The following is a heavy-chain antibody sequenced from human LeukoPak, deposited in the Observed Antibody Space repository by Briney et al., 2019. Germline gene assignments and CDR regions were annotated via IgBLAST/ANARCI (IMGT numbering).Heavy chain of an antibody. V-gene: IGHV1-18*01. D-gene: IGHD3-3*01. CDR3: AGGSSNYDFWSGYLWYFDY. Sequence: AASVKVSCKASGYTFTSYGISWVRQAPGQGLEWMGWISAYNGNTNYAQKLQGRVTMTTDTSTSTAYMELRSLRSDDTAVYYCAGGSSNYDFWSGYLWYFDYWGQGTLVTVSS. J-gene: IGHJ4*02. CDR2: ISAYNGNT. CDR1: GYTFTSYG.